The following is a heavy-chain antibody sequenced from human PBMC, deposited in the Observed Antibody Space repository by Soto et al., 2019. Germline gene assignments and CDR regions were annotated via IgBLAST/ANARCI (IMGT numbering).Heavy chain of an antibody. Sequence: QMQLQESGPGLVKPSETLSLTCAVSSASIISEQRWSWVRQPPGKGLEWIGEIHHSGSTNNNPSLRSRVTMSVDKSKTPLSLNLNSVTAADTAVYYCARSFGWYAIDQWGQGTLVIVSS. D-gene: IGHD6-19*01. J-gene: IGHJ4*02. CDR2: IHHSGST. CDR1: SASIISEQR. CDR3: ARSFGWYAIDQ. V-gene: IGHV4-4*02.